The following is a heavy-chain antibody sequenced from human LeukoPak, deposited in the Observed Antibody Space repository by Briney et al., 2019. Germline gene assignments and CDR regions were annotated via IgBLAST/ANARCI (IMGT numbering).Heavy chain of an antibody. V-gene: IGHV3-23*01. CDR2: ISGSGGST. J-gene: IGHJ3*02. CDR1: GFTFSSYA. D-gene: IGHD5-18*01. Sequence: GRSLRLSCAASGFTFSSYAMSWVRQAPGKGLEWVSAISGSGGSTYYADSLKGRFTISRDNSKNTLYLQMNSLRAEDTAVYYCGKVDTAMVKGRAFDIWGQGTMVTVSS. CDR3: GKVDTAMVKGRAFDI.